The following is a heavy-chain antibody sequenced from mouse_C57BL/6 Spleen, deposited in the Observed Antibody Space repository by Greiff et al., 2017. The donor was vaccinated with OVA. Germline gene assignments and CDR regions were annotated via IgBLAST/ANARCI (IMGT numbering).Heavy chain of an antibody. J-gene: IGHJ1*03. Sequence: QVQLKQPGAELVRPGSSVKLSCKASGYTFTSYWMHWVKQRPIQGLEWIGNIDPSDSETHYNQKFKDKATLTVDKSSSTAYMQLSSLTSEDSAVYYCARHYDGYPYWYFDVWGTGTTVTVSS. CDR1: GYTFTSYW. CDR2: IDPSDSET. CDR3: ARHYDGYPYWYFDV. D-gene: IGHD2-3*01. V-gene: IGHV1-52*01.